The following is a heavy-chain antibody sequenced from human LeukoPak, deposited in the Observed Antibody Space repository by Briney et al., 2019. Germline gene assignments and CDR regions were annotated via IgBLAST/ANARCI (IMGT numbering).Heavy chain of an antibody. CDR1: GFTFGSNY. CDR2: IHSGDST. D-gene: IGHD3-22*01. J-gene: IGHJ4*02. Sequence: GSLRLSCAASGFTFGSNYMSWVRQAPGKGLEWVSGIHSGDSTYYADSVKGRITISRDNSKNMLYLQMNSLRAEDTAVYHCARASGGYYDSSGSFDYWGQGTLVTVSS. V-gene: IGHV3-53*01. CDR3: ARASGGYYDSSGSFDY.